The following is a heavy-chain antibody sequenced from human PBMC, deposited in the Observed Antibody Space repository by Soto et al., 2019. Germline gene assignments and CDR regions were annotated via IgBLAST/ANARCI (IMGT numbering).Heavy chain of an antibody. CDR3: MNLYSYGSGSYYK. D-gene: IGHD3-10*01. Sequence: EVQLLESGGGLVQPGGSLRLSCADSGFTFSTYAMSWVRQAPGKGLEWVSGMSGSGGSTYYADSVKGRFTISRDNSTNTRYLQMNSLRAEDTAVYYCMNLYSYGSGSYYKWGQGTLVTVSS. V-gene: IGHV3-23*01. CDR1: GFTFSTYA. CDR2: MSGSGGST. J-gene: IGHJ4*02.